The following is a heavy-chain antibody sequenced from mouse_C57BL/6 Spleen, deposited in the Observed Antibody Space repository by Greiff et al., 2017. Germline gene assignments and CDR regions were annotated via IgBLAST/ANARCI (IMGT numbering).Heavy chain of an antibody. CDR3: ARGTDYYGSSCYIDV. V-gene: IGHV1-47*01. CDR2: FHPSNDDT. J-gene: IGHJ1*03. Sequence: QVQLQQSGAELVKPGASVKLSCKASGYTFTTYPIPWMKQRPGKSLEWIGNFHPSNDDTKYNEKFKGKATLTVEKSSSTVYLELSRLTSDDSAVYYCARGTDYYGSSCYIDVWGTGTTVTVSS. D-gene: IGHD1-1*01. CDR1: GYTFTTYP.